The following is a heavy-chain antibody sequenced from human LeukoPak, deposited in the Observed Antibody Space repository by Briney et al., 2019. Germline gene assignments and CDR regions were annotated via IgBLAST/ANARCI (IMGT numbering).Heavy chain of an antibody. D-gene: IGHD3-22*01. CDR1: GYTFTGYY. CDR2: INPNSGGT. Sequence: ASVKVSCKASGYTFTGYYMHWVRQAPGQGLEWMGWINPNSGGTNYAQKFQGRVTMTRDTSISTAYMELSRLRSDDTAVYYRARDREGYYCDSSGYYGYWGQGTLVTVSS. CDR3: ARDREGYYCDSSGYYGY. V-gene: IGHV1-2*02. J-gene: IGHJ4*02.